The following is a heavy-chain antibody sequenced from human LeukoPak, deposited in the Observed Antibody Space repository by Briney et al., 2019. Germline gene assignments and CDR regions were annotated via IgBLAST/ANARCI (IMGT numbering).Heavy chain of an antibody. Sequence: SVKVXCKXXXXXXXSXAISWVRQAPGQGLEWMGRIIPILGIANYAQKFQGRVTITADKSTSTAYMELSSLKSEDTAVYYCARMYYYGSGSQRAFDYWGQGTLVTVSS. J-gene: IGHJ4*02. D-gene: IGHD3-10*01. CDR3: ARMYYYGSGSQRAFDY. V-gene: IGHV1-69*04. CDR2: IIPILGIA. CDR1: XXXXXSXA.